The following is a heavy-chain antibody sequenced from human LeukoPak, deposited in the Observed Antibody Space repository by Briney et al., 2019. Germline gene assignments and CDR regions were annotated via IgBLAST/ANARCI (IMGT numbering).Heavy chain of an antibody. J-gene: IGHJ4*02. D-gene: IGHD3-3*01. Sequence: GGSLRLSCAASGFTFSSYAMSWVRQAPGKGLEWVSAISGSGGSTYYADSVKGRFTISRDNAKNSLYLQMNSLRAEDTAVYYCARNDFWSGPVWGQGTLVTVSS. V-gene: IGHV3-23*01. CDR3: ARNDFWSGPV. CDR1: GFTFSSYA. CDR2: ISGSGGST.